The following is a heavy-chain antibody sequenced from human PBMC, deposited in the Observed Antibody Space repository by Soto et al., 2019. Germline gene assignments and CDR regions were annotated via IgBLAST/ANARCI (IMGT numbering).Heavy chain of an antibody. Sequence: SVKVSCKASGGTFSSNRISWLRQAPGQVLEWLGMMIPILGTAKYAQRFQGRVTITADESTSTAYMELSGLRSEDTAIYYCARAGYYDSSGYSGGLGGMDVWGQGTTVTVSS. J-gene: IGHJ6*02. CDR3: ARAGYYDSSGYSGGLGGMDV. D-gene: IGHD3-22*01. CDR1: GGTFSSNR. CDR2: MIPILGTA. V-gene: IGHV1-69*11.